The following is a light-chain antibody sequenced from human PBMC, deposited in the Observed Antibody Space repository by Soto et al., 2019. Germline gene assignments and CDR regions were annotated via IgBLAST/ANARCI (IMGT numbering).Light chain of an antibody. CDR3: QQYNNWPPQIT. J-gene: IGKJ5*01. CDR1: QSVRSN. CDR2: GAS. Sequence: IVMTQSPSTLSASPGERATLSCRASQSVRSNLAWYQQKPGQAPRLLIYGASTRATGLPARFSGSGSGTEFTLTISSLQSEDFAVYYCQQYNNWPPQITFGQGTRLETK. V-gene: IGKV3-15*01.